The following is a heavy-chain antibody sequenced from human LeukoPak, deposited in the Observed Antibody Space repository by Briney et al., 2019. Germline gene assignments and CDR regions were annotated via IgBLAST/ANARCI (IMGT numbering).Heavy chain of an antibody. D-gene: IGHD6-19*01. J-gene: IGHJ5*02. CDR1: GGSISSYY. CDR2: IYHSGST. CDR3: ARDEEWLDITNWFDP. V-gene: IGHV4-38-2*02. Sequence: PSETLSLTCTVSGGSISSYYWGWIRQPPGKGLEWIGSIYHSGSTYYNPSLKSRVTISVDTSKNQFSLKLSSVTAADTAVYYCARDEEWLDITNWFDPWGQGTLVTVSS.